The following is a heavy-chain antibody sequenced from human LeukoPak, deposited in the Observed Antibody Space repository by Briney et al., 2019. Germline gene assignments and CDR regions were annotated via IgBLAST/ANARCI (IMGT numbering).Heavy chain of an antibody. Sequence: GGSLRLSCAASGFTFDDYAMHWVRQAPGKGLEWVSLISGDGGSTYYADSVKGRFTISRDNSKNSLYLQMNSLRTEDTASYYCAKDTLPVVTIVAGAFDIWGQGTMVTVSS. CDR2: ISGDGGST. CDR1: GFTFDDYA. D-gene: IGHD3-22*01. V-gene: IGHV3-43*02. J-gene: IGHJ3*02. CDR3: AKDTLPVVTIVAGAFDI.